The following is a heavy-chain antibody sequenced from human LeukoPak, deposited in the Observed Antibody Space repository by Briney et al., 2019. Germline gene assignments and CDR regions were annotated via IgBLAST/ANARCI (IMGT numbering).Heavy chain of an antibody. CDR3: ATLDPAGIAAAGTIDY. J-gene: IGHJ4*02. CDR1: GYSISSGYY. V-gene: IGHV4-38-2*01. D-gene: IGHD6-25*01. CDR2: IYHSGST. Sequence: SETLSLTCAVSGYSISSGYYWGWIRQPPGKGLEWIGSIYHSGSTYYNPSLKSRVTISVDTSKNQFSLKLSSVTAADPAVYYCATLDPAGIAAAGTIDYWGQGTLVTVSS.